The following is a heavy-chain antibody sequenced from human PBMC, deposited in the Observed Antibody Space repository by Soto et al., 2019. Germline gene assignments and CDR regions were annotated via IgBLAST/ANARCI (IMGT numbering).Heavy chain of an antibody. CDR2: SSGRGDST. V-gene: IGHV3-23*01. J-gene: IGHJ4*02. D-gene: IGHD5-12*01. CDR3: AKEGTVRTLIAATCWHFDY. CDR1: GITFSSYG. Sequence: LSLSCAASGITFSSYGMSWVREAPGEGLEWVSGSSGRGDSTYQADSVKGRVTISRDNSKNTLYLQMNSMRVEDTAGYYCAKEGTVRTLIAATCWHFDYWGQRALVTVSS.